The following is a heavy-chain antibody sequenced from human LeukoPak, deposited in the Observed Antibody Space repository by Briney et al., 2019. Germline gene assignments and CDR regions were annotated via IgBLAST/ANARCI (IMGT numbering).Heavy chain of an antibody. CDR1: GGSFSGYY. D-gene: IGHD1-26*01. V-gene: IGHV4-34*01. Sequence: SETLSLTCAVYGGSFSGYYWSWIRQPPGKGLEWIGEINHSGSTNYNPSLKRRVTISVDTSKNQFSPKLSSVTAAHTAVYYCAREVVGATPPAFDIWGQGTMVTVSS. J-gene: IGHJ3*02. CDR2: INHSGST. CDR3: AREVVGATPPAFDI.